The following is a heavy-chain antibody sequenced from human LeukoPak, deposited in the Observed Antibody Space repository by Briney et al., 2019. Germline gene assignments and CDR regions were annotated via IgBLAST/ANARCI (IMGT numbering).Heavy chain of an antibody. Sequence: GGSLRLSCVVSGFTFINYGMSWDRQAPGKGLEWVSTIRASGDRTYYAESVKGRFTMSGDKSKNTLYLQMSNLRAEDTAVYHCAVLAVPAVGYWGQGTLVIVSS. J-gene: IGHJ4*02. CDR1: GFTFINYG. CDR3: AVLAVPAVGY. D-gene: IGHD2-15*01. V-gene: IGHV3-23*01. CDR2: IRASGDRT.